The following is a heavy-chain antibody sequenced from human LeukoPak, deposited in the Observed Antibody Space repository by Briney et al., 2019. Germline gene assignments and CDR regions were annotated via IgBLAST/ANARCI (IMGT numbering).Heavy chain of an antibody. Sequence: GGSLRLSCAASGFTVSSNYMSWVRQAPGKGLEWVSVIYSGGSTYYADSVKGRFTISRDNSKNTLYLQMDSLRAEDTAPYYCAGDRRAVTIFGVEYNWFDPWGQGALVTVSS. D-gene: IGHD3-3*01. CDR1: GFTVSSNY. J-gene: IGHJ5*02. V-gene: IGHV3-53*01. CDR2: IYSGGST. CDR3: AGDRRAVTIFGVEYNWFDP.